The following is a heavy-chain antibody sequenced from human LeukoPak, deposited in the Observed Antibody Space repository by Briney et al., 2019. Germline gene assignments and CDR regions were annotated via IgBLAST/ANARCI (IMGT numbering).Heavy chain of an antibody. V-gene: IGHV1-69*13. CDR3: ARVGSSGYYFWYFDL. J-gene: IGHJ2*01. CDR1: GYAFTGFY. D-gene: IGHD3-3*01. Sequence: SVKVSCKSSGYAFTGFYMRWVRQAPGQGLEWMGGIIPIFGTANYAQKFQGRVTITADESTSTAYMELSSLRSEDTAVYYCARVGSSGYYFWYFDLWGRGTLVTVSS. CDR2: IIPIFGTA.